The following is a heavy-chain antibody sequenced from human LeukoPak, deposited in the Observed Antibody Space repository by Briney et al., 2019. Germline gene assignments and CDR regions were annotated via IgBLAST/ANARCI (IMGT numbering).Heavy chain of an antibody. D-gene: IGHD6-13*01. J-gene: IGHJ5*02. CDR3: ARDLVAAAGTVDRFDP. V-gene: IGHV4-4*07. Sequence: PSETLSLTCTVPGGSISSYYWSWIRQPAGKGLEWSGRIYSSGSTNYNPSLKSRVTMSVDTSKNQFSLKLSSVTAADTAVYYCARDLVAAAGTVDRFDPWGQGTLVTVSS. CDR1: GGSISSYY. CDR2: IYSSGST.